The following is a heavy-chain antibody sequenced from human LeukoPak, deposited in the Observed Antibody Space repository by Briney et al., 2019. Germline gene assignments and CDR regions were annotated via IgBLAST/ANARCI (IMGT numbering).Heavy chain of an antibody. Sequence: ASETLSLTCTVSGGSISSSSYYWGWIRQPPGKGLEWIGSIYYSGSTYYNPSLKRRVTISLDTSKNQFSLRLSSVTAADTAVYYCARHLRSTSWFDYWGQGTLVTVSS. CDR1: GGSISSSSYY. CDR2: IYYSGST. D-gene: IGHD6-13*01. CDR3: ARHLRSTSWFDY. J-gene: IGHJ4*02. V-gene: IGHV4-39*01.